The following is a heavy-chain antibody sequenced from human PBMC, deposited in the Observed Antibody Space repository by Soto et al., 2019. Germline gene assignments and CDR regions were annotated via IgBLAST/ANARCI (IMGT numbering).Heavy chain of an antibody. CDR2: INHSGST. J-gene: IGHJ4*02. CDR3: ARNGDFTSHYFDY. CDR1: GGSFSGYY. V-gene: IGHV4-34*01. Sequence: SETLSLTCAVYGGSFSGYYWSWIRQPPGKGLEWIGEINHSGSTNYNPSLKSRVTISVDTSKNQFSLKLSSVTAADTAVYYCARNGDFTSHYFDYWGQGTLVTVSS. D-gene: IGHD4-17*01.